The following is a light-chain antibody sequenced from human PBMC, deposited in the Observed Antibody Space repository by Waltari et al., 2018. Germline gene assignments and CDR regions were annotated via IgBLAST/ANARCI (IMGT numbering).Light chain of an antibody. CDR1: SSDVGSFNY. CDR2: DVT. Sequence: QSALTQPASVSGSPGQSITISCTGTSSDVGSFNYVSWYQQHPGKPPKLIIYDVTNRPSGVSSRFSASKFGNMASLTISGLQADDEADYYCSSYSSSSALRVFGGGTKLTVL. J-gene: IGLJ3*02. CDR3: SSYSSSSALRV. V-gene: IGLV2-14*03.